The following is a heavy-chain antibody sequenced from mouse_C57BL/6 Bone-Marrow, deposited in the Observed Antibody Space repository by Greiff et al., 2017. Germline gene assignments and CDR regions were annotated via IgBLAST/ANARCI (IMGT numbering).Heavy chain of an antibody. Sequence: QVQLKESGAELAKPGASVKLSCKASGYTFTSYWMHWVKQRPGQGLEWIGYINPSSGYTKYNQKFKDKATLTADKSSSTAYMQLSSLTYEDSAVYYCARRGANWDWYFDVWGTGTTVTVSS. CDR1: GYTFTSYW. CDR3: ARRGANWDWYFDV. D-gene: IGHD4-1*01. CDR2: INPSSGYT. V-gene: IGHV1-7*01. J-gene: IGHJ1*03.